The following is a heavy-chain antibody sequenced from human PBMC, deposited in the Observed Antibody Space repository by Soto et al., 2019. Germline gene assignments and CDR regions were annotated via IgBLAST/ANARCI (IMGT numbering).Heavy chain of an antibody. CDR2: INWNGGST. D-gene: IGHD6-13*01. CDR3: AWDHAPGIAAAGSYNWFDP. J-gene: IGHJ5*02. CDR1: GCTFYDYG. Sequence: PGGSLRLSCAASGCTFYDYGMSWVRQAPGKGLEWVSGINWNGGSTGYADSVKGRFTISRDNAKNSLYLQMNSLRAEDTALYHCAWDHAPGIAAAGSYNWFDPWGQGTLVTVSS. V-gene: IGHV3-20*01.